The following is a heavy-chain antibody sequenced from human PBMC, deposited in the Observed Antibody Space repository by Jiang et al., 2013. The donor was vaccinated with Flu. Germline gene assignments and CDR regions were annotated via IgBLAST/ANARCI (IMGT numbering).Heavy chain of an antibody. D-gene: IGHD3-10*01. Sequence: QLVESGGGVVQPGRSLRLSCAASGFTFSSYGMHWVRQAPGKGLEWVAVIWYDGSRKYYADSVKGRFTISRDNSKSTLHLEMNSLKVDDTAVYFCARDRYYYGSGSYYLHDFWGQGTLVTVSS. CDR1: GFTFSSYG. J-gene: IGHJ4*02. CDR3: ARDRYYYGSGSYYLHDF. CDR2: IWYDGSRK. V-gene: IGHV3-33*08.